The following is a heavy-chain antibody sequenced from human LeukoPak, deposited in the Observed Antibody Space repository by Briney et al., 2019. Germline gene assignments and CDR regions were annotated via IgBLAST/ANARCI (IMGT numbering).Heavy chain of an antibody. CDR1: GFTFSSYW. J-gene: IGHJ4*02. D-gene: IGHD4-17*01. CDR2: IKQDGNEK. Sequence: GGSLRLSCEASGFTFSSYWMKWVRQAPGKGLEWVANIKQDGNEKYYVDSVKGRFTISRDNAKNSLYLQMNSLRADDTAVYYCAREGTYGDYRASGDYWGQGALVTVSS. CDR3: AREGTYGDYRASGDY. V-gene: IGHV3-7*03.